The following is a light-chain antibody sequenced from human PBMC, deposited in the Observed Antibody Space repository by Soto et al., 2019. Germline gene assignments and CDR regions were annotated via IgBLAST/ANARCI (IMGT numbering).Light chain of an antibody. CDR1: QSISSW. CDR2: DAS. V-gene: IGKV1-5*01. CDR3: QQYNSYST. Sequence: DIQMTQSPSTLSASVGDRVTITCRASQSISSWLAWYQQKPGKAPKPLIYDASSLESGVPSRFSGSGSGTEFTLTISSLQPDDFAPYYCQQYNSYSTFGQGTKVDIK. J-gene: IGKJ1*01.